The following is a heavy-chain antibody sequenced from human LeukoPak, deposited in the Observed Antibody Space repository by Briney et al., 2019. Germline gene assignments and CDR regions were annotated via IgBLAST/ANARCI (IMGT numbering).Heavy chain of an antibody. J-gene: IGHJ4*02. V-gene: IGHV4-39*07. CDR3: VRVRGPTFDY. D-gene: IGHD3-10*01. CDR1: GGSISSSSYY. CDR2: IYYSGST. Sequence: SETLSLTCTVSGGSISSSSYYWGWIRQPPGKGLEWIGSIYYSGSTYYNPSLKSRVTISVDTSKNQFSLKLSSVTAADTAVYYCVRVRGPTFDYWGRGTLVTVSS.